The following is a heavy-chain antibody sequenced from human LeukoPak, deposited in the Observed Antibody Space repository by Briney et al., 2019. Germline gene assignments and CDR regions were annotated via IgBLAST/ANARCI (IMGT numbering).Heavy chain of an antibody. CDR1: GFTFSSYW. CDR2: IKQDGSEN. Sequence: TGGSLRLSCAASGFTFSSYWMSWVRQAPGKGLGWVANIKQDGSENYYVDSVKGRFTISRDNAKNSLYLQMNSLRAEDTAVYYCARDGDCSSTSCYNYYYYMDVWGKGTTVTVSS. J-gene: IGHJ6*03. V-gene: IGHV3-7*01. D-gene: IGHD2-2*02. CDR3: ARDGDCSSTSCYNYYYYMDV.